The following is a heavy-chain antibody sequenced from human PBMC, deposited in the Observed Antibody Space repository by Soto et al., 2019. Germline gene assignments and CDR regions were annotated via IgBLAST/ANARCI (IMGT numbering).Heavy chain of an antibody. CDR1: GFTFSRSW. CDR3: ARSMGWRDTIDI. J-gene: IGHJ3*02. D-gene: IGHD3-10*01. Sequence: PGGSLRLSCAASGFTFSRSWMTWVRQAPGKGLEWLANIKGDGVERYYLDSVKGRFTISRDNAKNSLYLQINSLRAEDTAVYYCARSMGWRDTIDIWGQGTMVTVSS. CDR2: IKGDGVER. V-gene: IGHV3-7*01.